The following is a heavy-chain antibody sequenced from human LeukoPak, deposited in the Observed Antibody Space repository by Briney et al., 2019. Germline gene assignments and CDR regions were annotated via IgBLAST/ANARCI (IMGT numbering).Heavy chain of an antibody. Sequence: GGSLRLSCAASGFTFSSYWMHWVRQAPGKGLVWVSCINSDGSSISYADSVKGRFTISRDNAKNTLYLQVNSLRAEDTAVYYCARGIGDWAYYYYGMDVWGQGTTVTVSS. CDR2: INSDGSSI. V-gene: IGHV3-74*01. CDR3: ARGIGDWAYYYYGMDV. CDR1: GFTFSSYW. J-gene: IGHJ6*02. D-gene: IGHD2-21*02.